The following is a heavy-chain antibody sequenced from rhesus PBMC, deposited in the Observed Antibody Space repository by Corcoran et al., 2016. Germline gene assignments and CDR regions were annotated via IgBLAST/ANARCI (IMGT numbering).Heavy chain of an antibody. D-gene: IGHD5-24*01. CDR3: TRSLSGYSYGYFDY. Sequence: EVQLVESGGGLVQPGGSLRLSRAAYGFTFSDYYMSWVRQAPGKGPEWEGFIRNKASGGTTEYASSVKGRFTISRDESKSIASLQMNSLKTEDTAVYYCTRSLSGYSYGYFDYWGQGVLVTVSS. V-gene: IGHV3S22*01. CDR1: GFTFSDYY. CDR2: IRNKASGGTT. J-gene: IGHJ4*01.